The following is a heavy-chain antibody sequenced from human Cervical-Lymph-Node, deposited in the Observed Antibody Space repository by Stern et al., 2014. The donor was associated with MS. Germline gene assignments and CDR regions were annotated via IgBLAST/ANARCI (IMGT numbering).Heavy chain of an antibody. CDR1: GGSISSGGYF. V-gene: IGHV4-31*03. CDR3: ARKGAIVPAAIENWFDS. Sequence: VQLQESGPGLVKPSQTLSLTCTVSGGSISSGGYFWSWIRQYPGKGLEWIGFISHSGSTYYTPSLKSRVTISVDTSKNQFSLNLNSVTAADTAVYYCARKGAIVPAAIENWFDSWGQGTLVTVSS. J-gene: IGHJ5*01. D-gene: IGHD2-2*01. CDR2: ISHSGST.